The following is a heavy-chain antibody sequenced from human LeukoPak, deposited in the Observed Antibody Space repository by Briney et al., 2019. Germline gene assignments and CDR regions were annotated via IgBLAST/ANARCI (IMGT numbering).Heavy chain of an antibody. Sequence: GGSLRLSCAASGFTVSTNYMTWVRQAPGKGLEWVSVIYSGGSGGSTHYADSVRGRFTISRDNSKNTLYLQMNSLRAEDTAVYYCAKDGSSSWYYFDYWGQGTLVTVSS. CDR2: IYSGGSGGST. CDR1: GFTVSTNY. D-gene: IGHD6-13*01. J-gene: IGHJ4*02. CDR3: AKDGSSSWYYFDY. V-gene: IGHV3-53*05.